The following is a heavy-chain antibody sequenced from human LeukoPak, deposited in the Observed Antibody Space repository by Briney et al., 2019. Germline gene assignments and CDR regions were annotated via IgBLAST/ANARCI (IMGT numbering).Heavy chain of an antibody. V-gene: IGHV4-39*01. Sequence: SETLSLTCTVSGDSISTSSYYWGWIRQPPGKGLEWIGSIYYSGSTYYTPSLKSRVSISVDTSKNQFSLRLNSPTATDTAVYYRVRHHAHYFYYMAVWGKGTTVIVSS. CDR1: GDSISTSSYY. CDR2: IYYSGST. J-gene: IGHJ6*03. CDR3: VRHHAHYFYYMAV.